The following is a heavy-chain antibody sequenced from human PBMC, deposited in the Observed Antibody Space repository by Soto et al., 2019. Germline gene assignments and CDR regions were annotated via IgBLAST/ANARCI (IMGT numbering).Heavy chain of an antibody. CDR3: EAVAALDY. J-gene: IGHJ4*02. V-gene: IGHV3-23*01. D-gene: IGHD6-19*01. CDR1: GFAFSTYS. CDR2: ISGSGGST. Sequence: PGGSLRLSCAASGFAFSTYSMSWVRQAPGKGLEWVSAISGSGGSTYYADSVKGRFTISRDNSKNTLYLQMNSLRAEDTAVYYCEAVAALDYWGQGTLVTVSS.